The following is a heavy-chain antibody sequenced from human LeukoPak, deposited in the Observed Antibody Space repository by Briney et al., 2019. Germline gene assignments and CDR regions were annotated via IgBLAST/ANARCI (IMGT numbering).Heavy chain of an antibody. D-gene: IGHD5-18*01. J-gene: IGHJ4*02. CDR3: ARGRSHRYGLYYFDY. CDR1: GGSFSGYY. CDR2: INHSGST. Sequence: SETLSLTCAAYGGSFSGYYWSWIRQPPGKGLEWIGEINHSGSTNYNPSLKSRVTISVDTSKNQFSLKLSSVTAADTTVYYCARGRSHRYGLYYFDYWGQGTLVTVSS. V-gene: IGHV4-34*01.